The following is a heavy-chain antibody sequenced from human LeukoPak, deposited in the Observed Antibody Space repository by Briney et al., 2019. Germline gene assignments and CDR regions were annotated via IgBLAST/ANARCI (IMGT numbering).Heavy chain of an antibody. V-gene: IGHV4-59*08. CDR3: ARARYTNSRYAVDI. Sequence: SETLSLTCLVSSGSVSSYYWTWIRQPPGKGLEWIGYIYHTGSNNYSPSLKSRVTMYVDTSKNQLSLKLSSVTAADTAMYYCARARYTNSRYAVDIWGQGTMVTVSS. J-gene: IGHJ3*02. CDR1: SGSVSSYY. D-gene: IGHD6-13*01. CDR2: IYHTGSN.